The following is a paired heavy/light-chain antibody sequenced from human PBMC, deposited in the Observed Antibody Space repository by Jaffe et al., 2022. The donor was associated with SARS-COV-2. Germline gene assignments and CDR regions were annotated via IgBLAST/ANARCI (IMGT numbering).Heavy chain of an antibody. CDR3: AKDQSHTPGIGGGGWDR. Sequence: EVQLVESGGDLVQPGRSLRLSCAASGFTFDEYAMHWVRQAPGKGLEWVSGISWNSRSLDYAESVKGRFTISRDNANHSLHLQMNSLRMEDTAIYYCAKDQSHTPGIGGGGWDRWGQGTLITVSS. V-gene: IGHV3-9*01. CDR1: GFTFDEYA. D-gene: IGHD3-10*01. CDR2: ISWNSRSL. J-gene: IGHJ5*02.
Light chain of an antibody. CDR1: QGIRDD. Sequence: AIQMTQSPSSLSASVGDRVTITCRASQGIRDDLGWYQQKPGKAPKLLIYAASSLQSGVPSRFSGSGSGTDFTLTISSLQPEDFATYYCLQDYIYPRTFGQGTKVEIK. V-gene: IGKV1-6*01. CDR2: AAS. CDR3: LQDYIYPRT. J-gene: IGKJ1*01.